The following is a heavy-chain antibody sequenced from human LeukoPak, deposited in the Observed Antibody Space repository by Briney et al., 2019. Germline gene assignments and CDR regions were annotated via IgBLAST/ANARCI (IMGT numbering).Heavy chain of an antibody. V-gene: IGHV4-39*01. J-gene: IGHJ4*02. D-gene: IGHD1-26*01. CDR1: GGSISSSSYY. Sequence: SETLSLTCTVSGGSISSSSYYWGWIRQPPGKGLEWIGSIYYSGSTYYNPSLKSRVTISVDTSKNQFSLKLSSVTAADTAVYYCASQVGPHRPDYWGQGTLVTVSS. CDR2: IYYSGST. CDR3: ASQVGPHRPDY.